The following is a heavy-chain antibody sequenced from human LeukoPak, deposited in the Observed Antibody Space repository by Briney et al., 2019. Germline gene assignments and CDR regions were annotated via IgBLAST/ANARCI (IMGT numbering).Heavy chain of an antibody. D-gene: IGHD4-17*01. CDR3: ARDPNGDYVGAFDM. Sequence: PGGSLRLSCTASGFTSSDYAMMWVRQSPGKGPEWVAAIRGGGHGPFYADSVRGRFTISRDNSKYTLFLQMDSLRAEDTAVYYCARDPNGDYVGAFDMWGPGTMVTVSS. CDR1: GFTSSDYA. V-gene: IGHV3-23*01. CDR2: IRGGGHGP. J-gene: IGHJ3*02.